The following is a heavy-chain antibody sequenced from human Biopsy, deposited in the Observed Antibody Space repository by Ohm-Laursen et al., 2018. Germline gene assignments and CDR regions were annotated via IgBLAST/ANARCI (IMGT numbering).Heavy chain of an antibody. D-gene: IGHD5-24*01. CDR2: IFYSGST. V-gene: IGHV4-59*07. CDR1: GGSISSYY. Sequence: SDTLSLTWNVSGGSISSYYWSWIRQSPGKGLEWIGFIFYSGSTYYNPSLKSRTTISVDSSKNQFSLGLRSVTAADTAVYYCARGGNGYNYVTPGTWFDPWGRGTPVTVSS. CDR3: ARGGNGYNYVTPGTWFDP. J-gene: IGHJ5*02.